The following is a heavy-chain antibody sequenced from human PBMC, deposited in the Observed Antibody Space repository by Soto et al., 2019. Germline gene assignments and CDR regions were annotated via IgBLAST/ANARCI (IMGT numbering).Heavy chain of an antibody. D-gene: IGHD3-3*01. V-gene: IGHV3-23*01. Sequence: PGGSLRLSCAASGFSFGSYSLSWVRQAPGKGLEWVSTISGSDGKTFYAAAVKGRFSISRDTSQNTLYLQMNSLRADDTAIYYCARWSYLDYWGQGTGVTVSS. J-gene: IGHJ4*02. CDR2: ISGSDGKT. CDR1: GFSFGSYS. CDR3: ARWSYLDY.